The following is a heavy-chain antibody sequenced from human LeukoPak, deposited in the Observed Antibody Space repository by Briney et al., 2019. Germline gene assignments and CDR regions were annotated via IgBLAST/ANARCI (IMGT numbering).Heavy chain of an antibody. CDR2: IYSGGST. CDR1: GFTVSSNY. V-gene: IGHV3-66*02. J-gene: IGHJ6*03. Sequence: GGSLRLSCAASGFTVSSNYMSWVRQAPGKGPEWVSVIYSGGSTYYADSVKGRFTISRDNSKNTLYLQMNSLRAEDTAVYYCARDKHSSPSSYYYYMDVWGKGTTVTVSS. D-gene: IGHD6-6*01. CDR3: ARDKHSSPSSYYYYMDV.